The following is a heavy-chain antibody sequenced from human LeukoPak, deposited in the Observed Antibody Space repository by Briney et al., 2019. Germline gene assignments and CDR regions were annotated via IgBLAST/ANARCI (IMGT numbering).Heavy chain of an antibody. D-gene: IGHD2/OR15-2a*01. CDR2: INPNSGGT. CDR3: ARVFFRKSLFFTEFDP. V-gene: IGHV1-2*02. Sequence: GASVKVSCKASGYSFTDKYMHWVRQAPGQGLEWMGWINPNSGGTNYAQKFQGRVTMTTDTSMSTAYMELSRLRSDDTAVYYCARVFFRKSLFFTEFDPWGQGTLVTVSS. CDR1: GYSFTDKY. J-gene: IGHJ5*02.